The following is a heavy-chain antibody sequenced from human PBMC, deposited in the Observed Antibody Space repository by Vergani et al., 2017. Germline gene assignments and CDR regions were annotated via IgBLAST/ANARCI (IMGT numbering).Heavy chain of an antibody. CDR1: GGYISSYY. V-gene: IGHV4-4*07. CDR2: NYTSGST. J-gene: IGHJ5*02. Sequence: QVQLQESGPGLVKPSETLSLTCTVSGGYISSYYWSWIRQPAGKGLEWIGRNYTSGSTNYNPSLKSRVTMSVDTSKNQFSLKLSSVTAADTAVYYCARGRVQLGYCSGGSCYWFDPWGQGTLVTVSS. D-gene: IGHD2-15*01. CDR3: ARGRVQLGYCSGGSCYWFDP.